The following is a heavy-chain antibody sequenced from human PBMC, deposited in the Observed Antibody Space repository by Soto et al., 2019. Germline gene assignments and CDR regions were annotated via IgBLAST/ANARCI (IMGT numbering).Heavy chain of an antibody. D-gene: IGHD3-3*01. J-gene: IGHJ3*02. Sequence: GGSLRLSCAASGFTFSNAWMSWVRQAPGKGLEWVGRIKSKTDGGTTDYAAPVKGRFTISRDDSKNTLYLQMNSLKTEDTAVYYCTTESTDFWSGYFQDAFDIWGQGTMVTVS. CDR3: TTESTDFWSGYFQDAFDI. V-gene: IGHV3-15*01. CDR2: IKSKTDGGTT. CDR1: GFTFSNAW.